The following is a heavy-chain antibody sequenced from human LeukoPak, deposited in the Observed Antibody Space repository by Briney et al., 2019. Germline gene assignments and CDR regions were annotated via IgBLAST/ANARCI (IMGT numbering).Heavy chain of an antibody. Sequence: SETLSLTCTVSGGSISSLTYYWGWIRQPPGRGLEWIASIYYSGTTYYSPSLKSRVTVSVNRSNNQFSLRLTSVTAADTAVYFCAGYSSGWSSGGGYWGQGTLVTVSS. V-gene: IGHV4-39*01. CDR2: IYYSGTT. CDR3: AGYSSGWSSGGGY. CDR1: GGSISSLTYY. D-gene: IGHD6-19*01. J-gene: IGHJ4*02.